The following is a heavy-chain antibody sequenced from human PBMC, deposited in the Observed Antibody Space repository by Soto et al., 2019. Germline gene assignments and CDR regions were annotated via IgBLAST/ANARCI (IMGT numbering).Heavy chain of an antibody. D-gene: IGHD3-16*01. CDR3: ARWGTTGVLDV. CDR2: TSYDGSNN. J-gene: IGHJ4*02. V-gene: IGHV3-33*05. CDR1: GFTFRSYV. Sequence: QVQLVESGGGVVQPGTSLRLSCVGSGFTFRSYVIHWVRQAPGKGREWVALTSYDGSNNFYGNSVKGGFTISRDNSRNTVALQMDSLRLEYTALNYWARWGTTGVLDVWGQGTLVSVSS.